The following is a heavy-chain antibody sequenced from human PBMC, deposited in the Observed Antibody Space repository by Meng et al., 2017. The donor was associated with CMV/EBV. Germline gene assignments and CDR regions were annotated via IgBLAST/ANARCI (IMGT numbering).Heavy chain of an antibody. Sequence: GESLKISCATSGFSFNTSAMHWVRQAPGKGLEWVAIISSDGNNQHYADSVKGRFAISRDNSKNTLYLQMKSLRAEDTAMYYCAKGAKDCGPFCYYTDFWSRGTLVTVSS. J-gene: IGHJ4*02. D-gene: IGHD2-21*01. V-gene: IGHV3-33*06. CDR1: GFSFNTSA. CDR2: ISSDGNNQ. CDR3: AKGAKDCGPFCYYTDF.